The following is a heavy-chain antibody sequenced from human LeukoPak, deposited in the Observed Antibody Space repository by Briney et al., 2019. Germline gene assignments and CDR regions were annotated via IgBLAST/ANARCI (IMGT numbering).Heavy chain of an antibody. CDR2: IYHSGST. CDR1: GGSISSGGYS. CDR3: ARQRWGAARPGGYYFDY. Sequence: SSQTLSLTCAVSGGSISSGGYSWSWIRQPPGKGLEWIGYIYHSGSTYYNPSLKSRVTISVDRSKNQFSLKLSSVTAADTAVYYCARQRWGAARPGGYYFDYWGQGTLVTVSS. D-gene: IGHD6-6*01. J-gene: IGHJ4*02. V-gene: IGHV4-30-2*01.